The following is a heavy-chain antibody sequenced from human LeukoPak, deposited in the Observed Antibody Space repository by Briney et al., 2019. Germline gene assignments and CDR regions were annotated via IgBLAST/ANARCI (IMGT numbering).Heavy chain of an antibody. V-gene: IGHV4-59*08. J-gene: IGHJ4*02. Sequence: SETLSLTCTVSGGSISSYYWSWIRQPPGKGLEWIGYIYYSGSTNYNPSLKSRVTISVDTSKNQFPLKLSSVTAADTAVYYCARRICTNGVCSFDYWGQGTLVTVSS. CDR2: IYYSGST. D-gene: IGHD2-8*01. CDR3: ARRICTNGVCSFDY. CDR1: GGSISSYY.